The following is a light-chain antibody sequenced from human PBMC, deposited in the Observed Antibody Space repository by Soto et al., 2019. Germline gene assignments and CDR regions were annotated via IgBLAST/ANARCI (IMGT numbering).Light chain of an antibody. CDR1: QSISSY. CDR3: QQSYSTSWT. J-gene: IGKJ1*01. Sequence: DIQMTQSPSSLSASVGDRVTITCRVSQSISSYLNWYQQKPGKAPKLLIYAAFSLQSGVPSRFSGSGSGTDVTLTISSLQPEEFATYYCQQSYSTSWTFGQGTKVEIK. CDR2: AAF. V-gene: IGKV1-39*01.